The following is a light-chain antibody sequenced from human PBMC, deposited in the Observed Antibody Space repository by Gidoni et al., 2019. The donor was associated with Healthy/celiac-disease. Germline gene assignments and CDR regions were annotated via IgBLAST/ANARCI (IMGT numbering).Light chain of an antibody. Sequence: DIQMTQSPSTLSASVGDRVTITCRASQSISSWWAWYQQKPGKAPKLLIYDASSLESGVPSRFSGSGSGTEFTLPIISLQPDDFATYYCQQYNSFWTFGQGTKVEIK. CDR3: QQYNSFWT. V-gene: IGKV1-5*01. J-gene: IGKJ1*01. CDR2: DAS. CDR1: QSISSW.